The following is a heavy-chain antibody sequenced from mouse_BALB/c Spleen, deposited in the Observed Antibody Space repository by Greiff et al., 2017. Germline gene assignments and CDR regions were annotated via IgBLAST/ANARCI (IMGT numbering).Heavy chain of an antibody. CDR3: ARPITTVGGTWFAY. J-gene: IGHJ3*01. CDR1: GYAFTNYL. V-gene: IGHV1-54*01. CDR2: INPGSGGT. D-gene: IGHD1-1*01. Sequence: VQLQQSGAELVRPGTSVKVSCKASGYAFTNYLIEWVKQRPGQGLEWIGVINPGSGGTNYNEKFKGKATLTADTSSSTAYMQLSSLTSEDSAVYFCARPITTVGGTWFAYWGQGTLVTVSA.